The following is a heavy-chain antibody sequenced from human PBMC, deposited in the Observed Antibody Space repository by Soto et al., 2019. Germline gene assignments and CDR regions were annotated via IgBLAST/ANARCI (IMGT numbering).Heavy chain of an antibody. CDR1: GYTFTSYG. CDR3: ARAGNYDILTGYYFNYYYYMDV. D-gene: IGHD3-9*01. CDR2: ISAYNGNT. J-gene: IGHJ6*03. V-gene: IGHV1-18*01. Sequence: ASVKVSCKASGYTFTSYGISWVRQAPGQGLEWMGWISAYNGNTNYAQKLQGRVTMTTDTSTSTAYMELRSLRSDDTAVYYCARAGNYDILTGYYFNYYYYMDVCGKGTSVTVSS.